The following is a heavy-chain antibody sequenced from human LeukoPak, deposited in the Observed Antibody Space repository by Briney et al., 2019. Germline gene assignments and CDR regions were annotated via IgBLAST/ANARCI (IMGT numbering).Heavy chain of an antibody. J-gene: IGHJ6*03. D-gene: IGHD5-18*01. CDR2: IKQDGSEK. V-gene: IGHV3-7*01. CDR3: ARDLRYSYAKYYYYMDV. Sequence: PGGSLRLSCAASGFTFSSYWMSWVRQAPGKGLEWVANIKQDGSEKYYVDSVKGRFTISRDNAKNSLYLQMNSLRAEDTAVYYCARDLRYSYAKYYYYMDVWGKGTTVTISS. CDR1: GFTFSSYW.